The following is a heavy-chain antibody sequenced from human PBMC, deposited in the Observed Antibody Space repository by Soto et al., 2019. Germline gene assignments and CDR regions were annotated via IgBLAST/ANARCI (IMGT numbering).Heavy chain of an antibody. D-gene: IGHD2-15*01. Sequence: SETLSLTCTVSGGSISSYYWSWIRQPPGKGLEWIGYIYYSGSTNYNPSLKSRVTISVDTSKNQFSLKLSSVTAADTAVYYCASSDIRGPVNPWGQGTLVTVSS. CDR3: ASSDIRGPVNP. V-gene: IGHV4-59*08. CDR1: GGSISSYY. J-gene: IGHJ5*02. CDR2: IYYSGST.